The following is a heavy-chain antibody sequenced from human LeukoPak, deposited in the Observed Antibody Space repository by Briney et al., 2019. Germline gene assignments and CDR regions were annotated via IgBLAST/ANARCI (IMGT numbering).Heavy chain of an antibody. Sequence: SETLSLTCTVSGGSIDSDYWSWIRQPPGKGLEWMGNIYYSGSTNYNPSLKSRVTISVDTSKNQFSLKLSSVTAADTAVYYCARHQPFDPWGQGTLVTVSS. CDR1: GGSIDSDY. J-gene: IGHJ5*02. CDR3: ARHQPFDP. CDR2: IYYSGST. V-gene: IGHV4-59*01.